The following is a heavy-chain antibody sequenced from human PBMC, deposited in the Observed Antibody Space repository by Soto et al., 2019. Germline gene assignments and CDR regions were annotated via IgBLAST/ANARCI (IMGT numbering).Heavy chain of an antibody. V-gene: IGHV3-9*01. Sequence: EVQLVESGGGLVQPGRSLRLSCAASGFTFDDYAMHWVRQAPGKGLEWVSGISWNSGSIGYADSVKGRFTISRDNAKNSLYLQINSLRAEDTALYYCAKDGKGYFDLWGRGTLVTVSS. CDR3: AKDGKGYFDL. CDR1: GFTFDDYA. CDR2: ISWNSGSI. J-gene: IGHJ2*01.